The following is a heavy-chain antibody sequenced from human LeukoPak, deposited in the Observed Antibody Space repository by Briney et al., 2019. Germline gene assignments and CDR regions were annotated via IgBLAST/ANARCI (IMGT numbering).Heavy chain of an antibody. CDR2: TYYRSKWYS. Sequence: SQTLSLTCAISGDSVSSNSTACNWIRQSPSRGLEWLGRTYYRSKWYSDYAVSVKSRITINPDTSKNQFSLQLNSVTPEDTAVYYCASDNWNPGAFDIWGQGTMVTVSS. V-gene: IGHV6-1*01. J-gene: IGHJ3*02. CDR1: GDSVSSNSTA. D-gene: IGHD1-1*01. CDR3: ASDNWNPGAFDI.